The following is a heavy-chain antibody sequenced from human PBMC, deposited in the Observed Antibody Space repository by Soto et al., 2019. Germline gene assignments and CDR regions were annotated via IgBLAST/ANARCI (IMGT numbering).Heavy chain of an antibody. CDR1: GFTFSSYG. CDR2: ISYDGSKK. J-gene: IGHJ5*02. V-gene: IGHV3-30*03. D-gene: IGHD3-3*01. Sequence: QVQLVEYGGGVVQPGRSLKVSCAASGFTFSSYGMHWVRQAPGKGLAWVAVISYDGSKKYYTDSVRGRFTISRDNSKNTLYLQMNSLRAEDTAVYYCARASWGVVIRWFDPWGQGTLVTVSS. CDR3: ARASWGVVIRWFDP.